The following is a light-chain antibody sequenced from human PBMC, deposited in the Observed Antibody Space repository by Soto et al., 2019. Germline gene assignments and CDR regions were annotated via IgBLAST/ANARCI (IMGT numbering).Light chain of an antibody. CDR1: QSVSSSY. J-gene: IGKJ2*01. Sequence: EIVLTQSPGTLSLSPGERATLSCRASQSVSSSYLAWYQQKPGQAPRLLIYSASNRATGIPDRCSGSGSGTDFTLTISRLEPEDVAVYYCQQYGSSSYTFGQGTKLEIK. CDR3: QQYGSSSYT. V-gene: IGKV3-20*01. CDR2: SAS.